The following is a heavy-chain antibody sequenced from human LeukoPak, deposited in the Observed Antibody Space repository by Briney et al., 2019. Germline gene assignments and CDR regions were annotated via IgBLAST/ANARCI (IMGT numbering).Heavy chain of an antibody. CDR1: GFTFDDYA. V-gene: IGHV3-9*01. D-gene: IGHD3-22*01. J-gene: IGHJ4*02. CDR3: AKDHRYYYDSRGDY. Sequence: GRSLRLSCAASGFTFDDYAMHWVRQAPGKGLEWVSGISWNSGSIGYADSVKGRFTISRDNAKNSLYLQMNSLRAEDTAVYYCAKDHRYYYDSRGDYWGQGTLVTVSS. CDR2: ISWNSGSI.